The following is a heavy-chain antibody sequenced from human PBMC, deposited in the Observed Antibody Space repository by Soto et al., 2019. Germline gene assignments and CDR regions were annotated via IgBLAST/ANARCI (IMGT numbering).Heavy chain of an antibody. J-gene: IGHJ4*02. Sequence: GGSLRLSCAASGFTFSSYAMSWVRQAPGKGLEWVSAISGSGGSTYYADSVKGRFTISRDNSKNTLYLQMNSLRAEDTAVYYSAKVPYYDILTGFHYFDYWGQGTLVTVSS. CDR3: AKVPYYDILTGFHYFDY. V-gene: IGHV3-23*01. CDR2: ISGSGGST. CDR1: GFTFSSYA. D-gene: IGHD3-9*01.